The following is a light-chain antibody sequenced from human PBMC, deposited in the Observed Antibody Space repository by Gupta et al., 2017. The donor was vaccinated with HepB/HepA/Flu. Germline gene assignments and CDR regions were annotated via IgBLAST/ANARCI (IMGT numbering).Light chain of an antibody. Sequence: DIQVTQSPSSLSASVGDRVTISCRASQTLINYLNWYQWKPGKAPKVLIYSASRLQSGVPSRFSDRGSGTDFTLTISSLQPEDLGIYYCQQSFSFPWTFGQGTTVEIK. V-gene: IGKV1-39*01. CDR3: QQSFSFPWT. J-gene: IGKJ1*01. CDR2: SAS. CDR1: QTLINY.